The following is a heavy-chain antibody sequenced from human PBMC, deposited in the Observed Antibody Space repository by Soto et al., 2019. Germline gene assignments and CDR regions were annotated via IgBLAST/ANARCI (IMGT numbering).Heavy chain of an antibody. V-gene: IGHV1-18*01. CDR2: ISAYNGNT. CDR3: ARGVGYYYDSSGPFDY. D-gene: IGHD3-22*01. Sequence: ASVKVSCKASGYTFTSYGISWVRQAPGQGLEWMGWISAYNGNTNYAQKLQGRVTMTTDTSTGTAYMELRSLRSDDTAVYYCARGVGYYYDSSGPFDYWGQGTLVTVSS. CDR1: GYTFTSYG. J-gene: IGHJ4*02.